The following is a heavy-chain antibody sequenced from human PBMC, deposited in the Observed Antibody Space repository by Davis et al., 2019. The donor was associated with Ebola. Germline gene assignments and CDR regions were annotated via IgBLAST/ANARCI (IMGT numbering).Heavy chain of an antibody. CDR3: ARWIQLPTNWFDP. Sequence: GESLKISCAASGFTFADYGMSWVRQAPGKGLQWVSGINWNGGSTGYADSVKGRFTISRDNAKNSLYLQMNSLRAEDTALYHCARWIQLPTNWFDPWGQGTLVTVSS. V-gene: IGHV3-20*01. CDR2: INWNGGST. J-gene: IGHJ5*02. D-gene: IGHD5-18*01. CDR1: GFTFADYG.